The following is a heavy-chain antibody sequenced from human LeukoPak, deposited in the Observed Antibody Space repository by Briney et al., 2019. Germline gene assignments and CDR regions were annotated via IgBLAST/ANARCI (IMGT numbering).Heavy chain of an antibody. CDR3: ARGVGGVREGFDI. Sequence: SETLSLTCTVSGGSVSSESYHWTWIRQPPGKGLEWIAYIFTGGSSYYNPSLKSRVTISVDTSKYQFSLKLNSVTAADTAQYHCARGVGGVREGFDIWGQGTMVTVSS. CDR2: IFTGGSS. CDR1: GGSVSSESYH. V-gene: IGHV4-61*01. J-gene: IGHJ3*02. D-gene: IGHD3-16*01.